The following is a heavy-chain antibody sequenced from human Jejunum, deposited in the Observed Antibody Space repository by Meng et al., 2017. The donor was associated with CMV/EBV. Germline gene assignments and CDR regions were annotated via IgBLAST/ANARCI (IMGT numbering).Heavy chain of an antibody. CDR3: ARFTAPTDY. Sequence: SCTASGYTFPGYYIYWVRQAPGQGPEWMGWINPNSGGTEYAQKFQGRVTMTRDTSISTAYMELSRLRSDDTAVYYCARFTAPTDYWGQGTLVTVSS. CDR1: GYTFPGYY. J-gene: IGHJ4*02. CDR2: INPNSGGT. V-gene: IGHV1-2*02.